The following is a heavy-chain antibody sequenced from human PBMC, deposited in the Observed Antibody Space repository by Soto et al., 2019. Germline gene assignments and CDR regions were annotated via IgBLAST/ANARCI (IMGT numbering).Heavy chain of an antibody. CDR2: ISYDGSNK. CDR1: GFTFSSYG. V-gene: IGHV3-30*18. D-gene: IGHD6-19*01. Sequence: ESGGGVVQPGRSLRLSCAASGFTFSSYGMHWVRQAPGKGLEWVAVISYDGSNKYYADSVKGRFTISRDNSKNTLYLQMNSLRAEDTAVYYCAKGAQWLESYYFDYWGQGTLVTVSS. CDR3: AKGAQWLESYYFDY. J-gene: IGHJ4*02.